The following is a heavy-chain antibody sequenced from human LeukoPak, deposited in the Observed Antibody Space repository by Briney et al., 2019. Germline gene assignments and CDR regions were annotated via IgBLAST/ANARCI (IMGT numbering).Heavy chain of an antibody. V-gene: IGHV1-46*01. Sequence: ASVKVSCKASGYTFTNYYLSWVRQAPGQGLEWMGTTDPRSGSTSSAQKFQGRVTMTRDTSTSTVYMELSSLSSADTAVYYCARSEIYSGSYYPFDSWGQGTLVTVSS. CDR3: ARSEIYSGSYYPFDS. CDR2: TDPRSGST. CDR1: GYTFTNYY. J-gene: IGHJ4*02. D-gene: IGHD1-26*01.